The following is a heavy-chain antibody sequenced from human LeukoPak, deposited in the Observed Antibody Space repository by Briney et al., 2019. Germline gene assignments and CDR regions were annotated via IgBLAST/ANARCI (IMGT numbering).Heavy chain of an antibody. Sequence: PGGSLRLSCAASGFTFSTYAMSWVRQAPGKGLEWVSALSGTGYTTYYADSVKGRFTISGDNSKNTLYLQMNSLRAEDTAVYYCAKRHSVAVAGTFFFDSWGQGTLVTVSS. V-gene: IGHV3-23*01. CDR3: AKRHSVAVAGTFFFDS. J-gene: IGHJ4*02. D-gene: IGHD6-19*01. CDR2: LSGTGYTT. CDR1: GFTFSTYA.